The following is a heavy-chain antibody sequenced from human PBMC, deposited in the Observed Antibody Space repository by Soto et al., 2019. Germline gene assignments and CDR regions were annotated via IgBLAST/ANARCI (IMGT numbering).Heavy chain of an antibody. CDR3: ERLGGYYQAFDS. CDR2: IYYTGTS. CDR1: GGSIRDYY. J-gene: IGHJ4*02. Sequence: PSETLSLTCTVSGGSIRDYYWGRIGESPPKRLEWIGYIYYTGTSKYNPSLKRRVTISGDSPKNPFSPKVESVTAGDMAVYYCERLGGYYQAFDSWVQGTFVTLSS. V-gene: IGHV4-59*08. D-gene: IGHD3-22*01.